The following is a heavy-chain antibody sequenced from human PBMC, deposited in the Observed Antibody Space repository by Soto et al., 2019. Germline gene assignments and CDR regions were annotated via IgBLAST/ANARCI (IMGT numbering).Heavy chain of an antibody. D-gene: IGHD7-27*01. V-gene: IGHV1-46*01. J-gene: IGHJ6*02. CDR1: GYTFTSHY. Sequence: ASVKVSCKASGYTFTSHYVHWVRQAPGQGLEWMGIINPSGGSTSYAQKFQGRVTMTRDTSTSTVYMELSSLRSEDTAVYYCVSNWGTYYYYGMDVWGQGTTVTVSS. CDR2: INPSGGST. CDR3: VSNWGTYYYYGMDV.